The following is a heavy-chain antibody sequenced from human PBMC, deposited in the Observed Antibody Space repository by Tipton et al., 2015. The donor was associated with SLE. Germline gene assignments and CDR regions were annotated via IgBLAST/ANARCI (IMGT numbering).Heavy chain of an antibody. CDR3: AGGTGAYFDH. J-gene: IGHJ4*02. Sequence: GSLRLSCAASGFTYSGYAMHWVRQAPGKGLEWVAFIRADGSNKDCADSVKGRFTISRDNSKNTLYLQMNRLRVEDTAVYYCAGGTGAYFDHWGQGTLVTVPS. D-gene: IGHD3-16*01. CDR2: IRADGSNK. CDR1: GFTYSGYA. V-gene: IGHV3-30*02.